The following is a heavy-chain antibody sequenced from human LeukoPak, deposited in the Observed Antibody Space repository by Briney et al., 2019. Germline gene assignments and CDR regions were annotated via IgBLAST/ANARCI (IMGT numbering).Heavy chain of an antibody. Sequence: GGSLRLSCAASGFMSSNYWMSWVRQAPGKGLEWVSVIYSGGSTYYADSVKGRFTISRDNSKNTLYLQMNSLRAEDTAVYYCARESYARGYSYGFDYWGQGTLVTVSS. V-gene: IGHV3-66*01. CDR1: GFMSSNYW. D-gene: IGHD5-18*01. CDR2: IYSGGST. J-gene: IGHJ4*02. CDR3: ARESYARGYSYGFDY.